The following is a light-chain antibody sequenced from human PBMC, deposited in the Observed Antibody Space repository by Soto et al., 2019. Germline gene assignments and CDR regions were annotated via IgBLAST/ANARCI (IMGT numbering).Light chain of an antibody. CDR3: QQYGSSVWT. CDR2: GAS. J-gene: IGKJ1*01. Sequence: IVLTQSPGTLSLSPGERATLSCRASQSVTSNYIAWYQQKLGQAPRLILFGASSRATGIPDRFSGSGSGTDFSLTISRLEHEDFAVYYCQQYGSSVWTFGQGTKVEIK. CDR1: QSVTSNY. V-gene: IGKV3-20*01.